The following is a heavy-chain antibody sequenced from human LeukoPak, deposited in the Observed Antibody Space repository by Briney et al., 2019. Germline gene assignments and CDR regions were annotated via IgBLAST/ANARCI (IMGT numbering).Heavy chain of an antibody. J-gene: IGHJ3*02. Sequence: ASVKVSCKASGYAFSSYAIGWVRQAPRQGLEWVGWITAGNGNTNYAQKVQGRVTMTTDTSTSTAHIELRSLRSDDTAVYFCARDLARGYSYGYNAFDIWGQGTMVTVSS. CDR2: ITAGNGNT. D-gene: IGHD5-18*01. V-gene: IGHV1-18*01. CDR3: ARDLARGYSYGYNAFDI. CDR1: GYAFSSYA.